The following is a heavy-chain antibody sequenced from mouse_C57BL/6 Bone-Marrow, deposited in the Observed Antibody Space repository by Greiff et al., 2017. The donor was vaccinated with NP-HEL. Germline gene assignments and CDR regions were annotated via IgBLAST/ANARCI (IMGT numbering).Heavy chain of an antibody. CDR3: ANNWNWYFDV. D-gene: IGHD4-1*01. CDR2: ISSGGSYT. CDR1: GFTFSSYG. J-gene: IGHJ1*03. Sequence: VQLKESGGDLVKPGGSLKLSCAASGFTFSSYGMSWVRQTPDKRLEWVATISSGGSYTYYPDSVKGRFTISRDNAKNTLYLQMSSLKSEDTAMYYCANNWNWYFDVWGTGTTVTVSS. V-gene: IGHV5-6*01.